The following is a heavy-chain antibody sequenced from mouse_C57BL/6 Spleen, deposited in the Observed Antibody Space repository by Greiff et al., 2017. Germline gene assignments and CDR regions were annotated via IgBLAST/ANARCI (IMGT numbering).Heavy chain of an antibody. Sequence: VQLQQSGPELVKPGASVKISCKASGYSFTDYNLNWVKQSNGKSLEWIGVINPNYGTTSYNQKFKGKATLTVAQSSSTAYMQLNSLTSEDSAVYYCARSAQATPYYFDYWGQGTTLTVSS. CDR2: INPNYGTT. D-gene: IGHD3-2*02. CDR3: ARSAQATPYYFDY. CDR1: GYSFTDYN. V-gene: IGHV1-39*01. J-gene: IGHJ2*01.